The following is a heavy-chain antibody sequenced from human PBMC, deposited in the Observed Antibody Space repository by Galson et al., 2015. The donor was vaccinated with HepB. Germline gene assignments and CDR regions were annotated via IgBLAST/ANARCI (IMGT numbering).Heavy chain of an antibody. V-gene: IGHV3-30*18. CDR2: ISYDGSNK. CDR1: GFTFSSYG. CDR3: AEDNGGYDYGYYYYYMDV. Sequence: SLRLSCAASGFTFSSYGMHWVRQAPGKGLEWVAVISYDGSNKYYADSVKGRFTISRDNSKNTLYLQMNSLRAEDTAVYYCAEDNGGYDYGYYYYYMDVWGKGTTVTVSS. D-gene: IGHD5-12*01. J-gene: IGHJ6*03.